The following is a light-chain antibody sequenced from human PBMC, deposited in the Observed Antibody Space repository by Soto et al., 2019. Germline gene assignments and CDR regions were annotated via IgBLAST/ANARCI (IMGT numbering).Light chain of an antibody. Sequence: QAVVTQPPSASGTPGQRVTISCSGSRSNIGTNYVYWYQHLPGKPPKLLTYSTNRRPSGVPDRFTGSKSGTSASLAISGLRSEEEAEYGCAAWDDSRSGPVFGGGTKLTVL. CDR1: RSNIGTNY. J-gene: IGLJ2*01. CDR2: STN. CDR3: AAWDDSRSGPV. V-gene: IGLV1-47*02.